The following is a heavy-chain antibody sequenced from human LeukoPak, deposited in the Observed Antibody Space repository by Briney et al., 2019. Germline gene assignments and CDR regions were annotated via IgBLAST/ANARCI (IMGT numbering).Heavy chain of an antibody. CDR3: ARETIYCSSTSCYRAIGY. D-gene: IGHD2-2*01. CDR1: GYTFTGYY. CDR2: INPNSGGT. Sequence: ASVKVSCKASGYTFTGYYMHWVRQAPGQGLEWMGWINPNSGGTNYAQKFQGRVTMTRDTSISTAYMELSRLRSDDTAEYYCARETIYCSSTSCYRAIGYWGQGTLVTVSS. V-gene: IGHV1-2*02. J-gene: IGHJ4*02.